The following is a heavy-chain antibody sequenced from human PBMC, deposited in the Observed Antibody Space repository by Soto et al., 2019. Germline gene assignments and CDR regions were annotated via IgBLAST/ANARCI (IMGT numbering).Heavy chain of an antibody. CDR1: GFTFSSYW. CDR2: IKQDGSEK. Sequence: GGSLRLSCAASGFTFSSYWMTWVRQAPGKGLEWVANIKQDGSEKYYVDSVKGRFTISRDNAKNSLYLQMNSLRDEDTAVYYCARSPYGGYVFDYWGQGTLVTVSS. V-gene: IGHV3-7*01. CDR3: ARSPYGGYVFDY. D-gene: IGHD5-12*01. J-gene: IGHJ4*02.